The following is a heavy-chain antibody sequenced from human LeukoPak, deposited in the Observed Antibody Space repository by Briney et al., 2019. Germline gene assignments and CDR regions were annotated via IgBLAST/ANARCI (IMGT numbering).Heavy chain of an antibody. CDR2: IRYDGSNK. D-gene: IGHD2-2*01. CDR1: GFTFSSYG. CDR3: AKDYALWASSPAPPDY. J-gene: IGHJ4*02. V-gene: IGHV3-30*02. Sequence: PGGSLRLSCAASGFTFSSYGMHWVRQAPGKGLEWVAFIRYDGSNKYYADSVKGRFTISRDNSKNTLYLQMNSLRAEDTAVYYCAKDYALWASSPAPPDYWGQGTLVTVSS.